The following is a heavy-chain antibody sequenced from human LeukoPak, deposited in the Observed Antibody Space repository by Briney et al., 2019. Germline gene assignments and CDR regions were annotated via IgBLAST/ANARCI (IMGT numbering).Heavy chain of an antibody. CDR3: ARTRYCSSTSCFVPWFDP. CDR1: GYTFTSYG. D-gene: IGHD2-2*01. J-gene: IGHJ5*02. CDR2: ISAYNDNT. Sequence: ASVKVSCKASGYTFTSYGIIWVRQAPGQGLEWMGWISAYNDNTNYAQKLQGRATMTTDTSTSTAYMELRSLRSDDTAVYYCARTRYCSSTSCFVPWFDPWGQGTLVTVSS. V-gene: IGHV1-18*01.